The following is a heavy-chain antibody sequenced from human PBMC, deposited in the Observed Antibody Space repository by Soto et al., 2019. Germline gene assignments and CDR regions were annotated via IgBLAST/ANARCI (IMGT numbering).Heavy chain of an antibody. J-gene: IGHJ4*02. V-gene: IGHV4-30-4*01. CDR3: ARGGNDFWSGYLPTDY. CDR1: GGSISSGDYY. CDR2: IYYSGST. D-gene: IGHD3-3*01. Sequence: SETLSLTCTVSGGSISSGDYYWSWIRQPPGKGLEWIGYIYYSGSTYYNPSLKSRVTISVDTSKNQFSLKLSSVTAADTAVYYCARGGNDFWSGYLPTDYWGQGTLVTVSS.